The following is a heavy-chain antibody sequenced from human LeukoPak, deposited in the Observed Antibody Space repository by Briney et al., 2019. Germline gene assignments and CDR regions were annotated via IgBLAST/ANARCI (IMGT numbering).Heavy chain of an antibody. J-gene: IGHJ4*02. Sequence: QPGGSLRLSCAVSGFAFGSEAMSWVRQAPGKGLEWVANIKQDGSEKYYVDSVKGRFTISRDNAKNSLYLQMNSLRAEDTAVYYCATPQGPAKSDTSGQESFDYWGQGTLVTVSS. CDR1: GFAFGSEA. D-gene: IGHD3-22*01. CDR3: ATPQGPAKSDTSGQESFDY. CDR2: IKQDGSEK. V-gene: IGHV3-7*01.